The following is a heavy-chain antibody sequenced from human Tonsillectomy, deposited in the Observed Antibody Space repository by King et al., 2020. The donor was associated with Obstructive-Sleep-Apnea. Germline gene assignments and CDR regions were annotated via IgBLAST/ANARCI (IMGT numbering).Heavy chain of an antibody. D-gene: IGHD3-16*02. CDR1: GFTFSSYA. CDR2: ISGNGGST. V-gene: IGHV3-23*04. CDR3: AKEHDYVWGSYRTCFDY. Sequence: VQLVESGGGLVQPGGSLRLSCAASGFTFSSYAMSWVRQAPGKGLEWVSAISGNGGSTYYADSVKGRFTISRDNSKNTLYLQMNSLRAEDTAVYYCAKEHDYVWGSYRTCFDYWGQGTLVTVSS. J-gene: IGHJ4*02.